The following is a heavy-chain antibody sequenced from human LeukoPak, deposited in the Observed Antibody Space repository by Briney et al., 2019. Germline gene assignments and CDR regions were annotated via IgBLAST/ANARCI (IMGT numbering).Heavy chain of an antibody. V-gene: IGHV4-59*01. CDR3: ARSPPPYYYGSGSSVNYFDY. CDR1: GDSISSYY. D-gene: IGHD3-10*01. Sequence: PSETLSLTCSVSGDSISSYYWSWIRQPPGKGLEWIGYIYYSGSTNYNPSLKSRVTISVDTSKNQFSLKLSSVTAADTAVYYCARSPPPYYYGSGSSVNYFDYWGQGTLVTVSS. CDR2: IYYSGST. J-gene: IGHJ4*02.